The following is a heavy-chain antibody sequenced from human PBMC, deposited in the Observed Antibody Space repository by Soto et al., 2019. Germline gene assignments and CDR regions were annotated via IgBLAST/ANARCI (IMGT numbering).Heavy chain of an antibody. Sequence: LRLSCAASGFTFSGYGMHWVRQAPGKGLEWVAVISYDGSNKYYADSVKGRFTISRDNSKNTLYLQMNSLRAEDTAVYYCAKVVVNRDYYYYYGMDVWGQGTTVTVSS. CDR1: GFTFSGYG. V-gene: IGHV3-30*18. CDR3: AKVVVNRDYYYYYGMDV. D-gene: IGHD3-22*01. J-gene: IGHJ6*02. CDR2: ISYDGSNK.